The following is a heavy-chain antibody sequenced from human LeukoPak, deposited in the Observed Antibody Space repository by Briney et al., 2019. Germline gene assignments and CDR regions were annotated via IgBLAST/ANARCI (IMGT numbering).Heavy chain of an antibody. CDR3: AKVRDYDSSGYSDY. CDR1: GFTFSTYW. Sequence: GGSLRLSCAASGFTFSTYWMSWVRQAPGKGLEWVSAISGSGGSTYYVDSVKGRFTISRDNFKNTLYLQMNSLRAEDTAVYYCAKVRDYDSSGYSDYWGQGNLVTVSS. D-gene: IGHD3-22*01. CDR2: ISGSGGST. J-gene: IGHJ4*02. V-gene: IGHV3-23*01.